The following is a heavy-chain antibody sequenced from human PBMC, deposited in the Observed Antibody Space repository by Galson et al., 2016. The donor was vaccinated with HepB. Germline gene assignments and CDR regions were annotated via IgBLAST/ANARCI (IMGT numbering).Heavy chain of an antibody. D-gene: IGHD3-10*01. J-gene: IGHJ3*01. CDR1: GLSFSTYA. Sequence: SLRLSCAASGLSFSTYAMHWVRQAPGEGLEWVALISYDGSYSSYADSVKGRFTISRDNSKKTLYLQMNSLRAEDTAVYYCAKVPSMVRGFWGHGTMVTVSS. V-gene: IGHV3-30*18. CDR2: ISYDGSYS. CDR3: AKVPSMVRGF.